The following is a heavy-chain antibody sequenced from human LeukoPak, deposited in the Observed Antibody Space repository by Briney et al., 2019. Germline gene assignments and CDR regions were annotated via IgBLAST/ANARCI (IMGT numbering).Heavy chain of an antibody. Sequence: ASVKVSCNASGYTFTGYYMHWVRQAPGQGLEWMGWINPNSGGTNYAQKFQGRVTMTRDTSISTAYMELSRLRSDDTAVYYCARGQITPEGIFDYWGQGTLVTVSS. CDR3: ARGQITPEGIFDY. CDR2: INPNSGGT. J-gene: IGHJ4*02. D-gene: IGHD3-10*01. CDR1: GYTFTGYY. V-gene: IGHV1-2*02.